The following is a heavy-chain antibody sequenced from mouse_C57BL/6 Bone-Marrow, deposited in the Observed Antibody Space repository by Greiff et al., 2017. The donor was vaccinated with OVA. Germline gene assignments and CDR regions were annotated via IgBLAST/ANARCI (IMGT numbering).Heavy chain of an antibody. CDR3: ARDAGSECSYAMDD. J-gene: IGHJ4*01. CDR1: GFTFSDFY. Sequence: EVKLMESGGGLVQSGRSLRLSCATSGFTFSDFYMEWVRQAPGKGLEWIAASRNKANDYTTEYSASVKGRFIVSRDTSQSMLYLQMNALRAEDTAIYYGARDAGSECSYAMDDWGQGTSVTVSS. V-gene: IGHV7-1*01. CDR2: SRNKANDYTT.